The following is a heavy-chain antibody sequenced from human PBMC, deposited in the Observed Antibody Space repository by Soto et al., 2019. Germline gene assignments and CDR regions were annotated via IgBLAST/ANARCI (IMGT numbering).Heavy chain of an antibody. D-gene: IGHD2-2*01. V-gene: IGHV4-59*08. Sequence: SETLSLTCTVSGGTISDYYWSWIRQPPGKGLEWIGYIYYSGSTNYNPSLKSRVTISVDTSKNQFSLKLTSVTAADTAVYYCARHCSTTSCENWFDPWGQGTLVTVSS. CDR1: GGTISDYY. CDR3: ARHCSTTSCENWFDP. J-gene: IGHJ5*02. CDR2: IYYSGST.